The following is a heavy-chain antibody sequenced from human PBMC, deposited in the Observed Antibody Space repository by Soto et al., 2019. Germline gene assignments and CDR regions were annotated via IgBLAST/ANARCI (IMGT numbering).Heavy chain of an antibody. CDR3: AADHIAYSSSGVLDY. D-gene: IGHD6-6*01. J-gene: IGHJ4*02. CDR1: GNTLNSHY. Sequence: GASVKVSCKTSGNTLNSHYVHWVRQAPGQGLEWMGIINPSGAYTSYAQKFQGRVTMTRDTSASAVYMEVSSLRSEDTAVYYCAADHIAYSSSGVLDYWGQGTLVTVSS. V-gene: IGHV1-46*02. CDR2: INPSGAYT.